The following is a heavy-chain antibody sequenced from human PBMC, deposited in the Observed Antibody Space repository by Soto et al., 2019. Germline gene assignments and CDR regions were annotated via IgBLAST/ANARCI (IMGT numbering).Heavy chain of an antibody. Sequence: QVQLVESGGGVVQPGRPLRLSCAASGFTFSSYAMHWVRQAPGKGLEWVAVISYDGSNKYYADSVKGRFTISRDNSKNTLYLQMNSLRAEDTAVYYCARDRIYSSSWYDYWGQGTLVTVSS. J-gene: IGHJ4*02. CDR2: ISYDGSNK. CDR1: GFTFSSYA. CDR3: ARDRIYSSSWYDY. V-gene: IGHV3-30-3*01. D-gene: IGHD6-13*01.